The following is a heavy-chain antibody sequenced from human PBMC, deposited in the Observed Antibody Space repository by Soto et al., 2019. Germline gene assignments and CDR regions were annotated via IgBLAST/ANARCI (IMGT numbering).Heavy chain of an antibody. CDR3: ARGPRYYYGSGSYLDY. J-gene: IGHJ4*02. CDR2: ISHSGST. V-gene: IGHV4-34*01. D-gene: IGHD3-10*01. Sequence: SETLSLTCAVYGGSFSGYYWSWIRQPPGKGLEWIGEISHSGSTNYNPSLKSRVTISVDTSKNQFSLKLSSVTAADTAVYYCARGPRYYYGSGSYLDYWGQGTLVTVSS. CDR1: GGSFSGYY.